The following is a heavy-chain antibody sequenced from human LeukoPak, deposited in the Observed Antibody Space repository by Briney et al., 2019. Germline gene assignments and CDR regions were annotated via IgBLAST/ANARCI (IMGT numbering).Heavy chain of an antibody. V-gene: IGHV3-53*01. CDR1: GFTFSSYA. CDR3: ASSEWRGHLDY. Sequence: PGGSLRLSCAASGFTFSSYAMSWVRQAPGKGLEWVSVIYSGGSTYYADSVKGRFTISRDNSKNTLYLQMNSLRAEDTAVYYCASSEWRGHLDYWGQGTLVTVSS. J-gene: IGHJ4*02. D-gene: IGHD2-8*01. CDR2: IYSGGST.